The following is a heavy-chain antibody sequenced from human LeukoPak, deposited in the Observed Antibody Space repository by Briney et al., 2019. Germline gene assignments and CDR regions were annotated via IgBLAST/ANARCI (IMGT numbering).Heavy chain of an antibody. CDR2: IYDSGST. D-gene: IGHD3-10*01. CDR1: GGSISNYY. CDR3: ARDRYYGSGSYYN. V-gene: IGHV4-59*01. J-gene: IGHJ4*02. Sequence: SETLSLTCTVSGGSISNYYWSWIRQPPGKGLEWIGYIYDSGSTNYNPSLKSRVTISVDTSKNQFSLRLSSVTAADTAVYYCARDRYYGSGSYYNWGQGTLVNVSS.